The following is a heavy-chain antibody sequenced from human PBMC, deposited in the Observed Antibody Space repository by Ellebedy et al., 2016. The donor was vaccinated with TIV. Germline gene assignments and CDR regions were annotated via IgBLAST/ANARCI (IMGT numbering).Heavy chain of an antibody. J-gene: IGHJ3*02. CDR3: ARAFGVVTPHAFDI. CDR2: ISYSGST. Sequence: MPSETLSLTCTVSGGSISSYFWSWIRHTPGKGLEWIGYISYSGSTNYNPSLKSRVTISVDTSKNQFSLKLSSVTAADTAVYYSARAFGVVTPHAFDIWGQGTMVTVSS. D-gene: IGHD3-3*01. CDR1: GGSISSYF. V-gene: IGHV4-59*13.